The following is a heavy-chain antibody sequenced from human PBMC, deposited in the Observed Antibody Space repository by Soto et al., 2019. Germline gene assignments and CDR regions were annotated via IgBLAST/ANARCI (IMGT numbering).Heavy chain of an antibody. D-gene: IGHD3-16*01. Sequence: QVQLQESGPGLVKPSQTLSLTCTVSGGSISSGGYYWSWIRQHPGKGLEWIGYIYYSGSTYYNPSLKSRVTISVDKSKNQFSLKLSSVTAADTAVYYCARATPWGGVNWFDPWGQGTLVTVSS. CDR1: GGSISSGGYY. V-gene: IGHV4-31*03. CDR2: IYYSGST. CDR3: ARATPWGGVNWFDP. J-gene: IGHJ5*02.